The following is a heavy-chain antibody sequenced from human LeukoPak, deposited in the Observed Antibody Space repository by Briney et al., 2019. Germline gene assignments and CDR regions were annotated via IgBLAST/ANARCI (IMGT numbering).Heavy chain of an antibody. D-gene: IGHD5-24*01. CDR3: ARLKPGSAKRDGYNTYYFDY. Sequence: ASVKVSCKASGGTFSSYAISWVRQAPGQGLEWMGRIIPILGIANYAQKFQSRVTITADKSTSTAYMELSSLRSEDTAVYYCARLKPGSAKRDGYNTYYFDYWGQGTLVTVSS. V-gene: IGHV1-69*04. J-gene: IGHJ4*02. CDR2: IIPILGIA. CDR1: GGTFSSYA.